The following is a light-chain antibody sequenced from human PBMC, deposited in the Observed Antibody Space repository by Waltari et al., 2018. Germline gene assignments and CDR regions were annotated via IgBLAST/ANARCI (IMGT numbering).Light chain of an antibody. CDR3: QQYVGSPAYT. CDR1: QSVTSSY. Sequence: EIVLTQSPGSLSLSPGESATLSCRASQSVTSSYLAWYQQKPGQAPRLLIYGASSRATGSPDRFSGSGSGTDFTLTISRLEPEDCAVYYCQQYVGSPAYTFGQGTKLEIK. CDR2: GAS. V-gene: IGKV3-20*01. J-gene: IGKJ2*01.